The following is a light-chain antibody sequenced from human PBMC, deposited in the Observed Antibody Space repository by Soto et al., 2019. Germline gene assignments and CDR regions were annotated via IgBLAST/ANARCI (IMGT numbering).Light chain of an antibody. Sequence: QSVLTQPRSVSGSPGQSVTISCTGTSSDVGGYNYVSWYQQHPGKAPKLMIYDVSKRPSGVPDRFSGSKSGNTASLTISGLQAEDEADYYCQSFDSSLPGLIFGLGTQLTVL. V-gene: IGLV2-11*01. CDR1: SSDVGGYNY. CDR2: DVS. CDR3: QSFDSSLPGLI. J-gene: IGLJ2*01.